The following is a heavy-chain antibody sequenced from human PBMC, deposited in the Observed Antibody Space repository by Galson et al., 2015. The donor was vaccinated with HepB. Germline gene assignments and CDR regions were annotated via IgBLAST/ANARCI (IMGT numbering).Heavy chain of an antibody. V-gene: IGHV3-30-3*01. J-gene: IGHJ4*02. Sequence: SLRLSCAASGFTFGSYAMHWVRQAPGKGLEWVAVISYDGSNKYYADSVKGRFTISRDNSKNTLYLQMNSLRAEDTAVYYCARVSRKYDIVVVPAAHIDYWGQGTLVTVSS. D-gene: IGHD2-2*01. CDR1: GFTFGSYA. CDR3: ARVSRKYDIVVVPAAHIDY. CDR2: ISYDGSNK.